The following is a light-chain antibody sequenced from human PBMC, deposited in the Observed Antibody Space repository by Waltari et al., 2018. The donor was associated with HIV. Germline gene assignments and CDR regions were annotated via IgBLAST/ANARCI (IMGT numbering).Light chain of an antibody. J-gene: IGLJ2*01. CDR3: ATWDDSLSGVV. CDR2: RDN. CDR1: SYNIGSNS. V-gene: IGLV1-47*01. Sequence: QSVLTQPPSAPGTPGPRATISCSGSSYNIGSNSVYWYQPLPGTAPKLLIYRDNQRLSGVPDRFSGSKSGTSASLAISGLRSDDEADYYCATWDDSLSGVVFGGGTKVTVL.